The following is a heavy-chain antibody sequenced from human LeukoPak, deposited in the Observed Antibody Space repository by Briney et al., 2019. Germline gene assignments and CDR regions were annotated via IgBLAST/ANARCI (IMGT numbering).Heavy chain of an antibody. Sequence: GASVTVSFKASGGTFSSYAISWVRQAPGQGLEWMGGIIPIFGTANYAQKFQGRVTITADESTSTAYMELSSLRSEDTAVYYCATHRSLSTHWFDPWGQGTLVTVSS. V-gene: IGHV1-69*13. CDR1: GGTFSSYA. J-gene: IGHJ5*02. D-gene: IGHD2-2*01. CDR2: IIPIFGTA. CDR3: ATHRSLSTHWFDP.